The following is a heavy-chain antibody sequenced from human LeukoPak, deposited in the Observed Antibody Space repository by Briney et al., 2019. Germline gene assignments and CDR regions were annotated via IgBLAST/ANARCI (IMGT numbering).Heavy chain of an antibody. CDR2: ISAYNGNT. V-gene: IGHV1-18*04. Sequence: ASVNVSCKASGYTFTSYGISWVRQAPGQGLEWMGWISAYNGNTDYAQKLQGRVTMTTDTSTSTAYMELRSLRSDDTAVYYCARNLYGSGSYYPGDYWGQGTLVTVSS. CDR3: ARNLYGSGSYYPGDY. J-gene: IGHJ4*02. CDR1: GYTFTSYG. D-gene: IGHD3-10*01.